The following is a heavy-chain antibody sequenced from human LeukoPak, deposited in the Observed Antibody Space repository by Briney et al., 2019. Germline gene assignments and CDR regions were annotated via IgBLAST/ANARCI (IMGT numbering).Heavy chain of an antibody. D-gene: IGHD1-14*01. CDR3: ARGWDGIDAFDI. CDR1: GFTVSSNY. J-gene: IGHJ3*02. CDR2: IYSGGST. V-gene: IGHV3-66*01. Sequence: GGSLRLSCAASGFTVSSNYMSWVRQAPGKGLEWVSVIYSGGSTYYADSVKGRFTISRDNSENTLYLQMNSLRAEDTAVYYCARGWDGIDAFDIWGQGTMVTVSS.